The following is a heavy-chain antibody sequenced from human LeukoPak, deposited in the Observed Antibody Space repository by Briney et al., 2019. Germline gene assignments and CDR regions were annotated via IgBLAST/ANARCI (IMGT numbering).Heavy chain of an antibody. D-gene: IGHD4-4*01. Sequence: KSGGSLRLSCAASGFTFSSYSVNWVRQAPGKGLEWVSSISSSSSYIYYADSVKGRFTISRDNAKNSLYLQMNSLRAEDTAVYYCASGTTVTTDFDYWGQGTLVTVSS. J-gene: IGHJ4*02. CDR1: GFTFSSYS. CDR3: ASGTTVTTDFDY. CDR2: ISSSSSYI. V-gene: IGHV3-21*01.